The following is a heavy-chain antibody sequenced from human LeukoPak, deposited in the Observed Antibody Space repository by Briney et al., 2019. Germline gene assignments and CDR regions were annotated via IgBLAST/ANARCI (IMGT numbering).Heavy chain of an antibody. D-gene: IGHD5-24*01. Sequence: SVKVSCTASGGTFSSYAISWVRQAPGQGLEWMGGIIPIFGTANYAQKFQGRVTITADESTSTAYMELSSLRSEDTAVYYCARAGDGYIFAHFDYWGQGTLVTVSS. J-gene: IGHJ4*02. CDR1: GGTFSSYA. CDR3: ARAGDGYIFAHFDY. CDR2: IIPIFGTA. V-gene: IGHV1-69*13.